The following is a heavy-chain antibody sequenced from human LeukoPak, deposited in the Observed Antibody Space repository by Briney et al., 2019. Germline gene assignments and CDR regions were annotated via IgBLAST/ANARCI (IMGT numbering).Heavy chain of an antibody. CDR3: AKDRRRYCSGGSCYSGALDY. J-gene: IGHJ4*02. D-gene: IGHD2-15*01. Sequence: GGSLRLSCAASGFTFSSYWMHWVRQAPGKGLVWVSRINSDGSSISYADSVKGRFTISRDNSKNTLYLQMNSLRAEDTAVYYCAKDRRRYCSGGSCYSGALDYWGQGTLVTVSS. CDR1: GFTFSSYW. CDR2: INSDGSSI. V-gene: IGHV3-74*01.